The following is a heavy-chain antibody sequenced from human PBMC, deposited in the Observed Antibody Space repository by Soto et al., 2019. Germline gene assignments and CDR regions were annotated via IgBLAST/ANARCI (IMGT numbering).Heavy chain of an antibody. D-gene: IGHD6-25*01. V-gene: IGHV3-30*04. CDR2: ITYHGNTE. Sequence: GGSLRLSCTASGFTFSHYALHWLRQTPGKGLEWVAYITYHGNTEKYADSVKGRFTISRDNYKKEVYLQMNSLRIEDTAVYYGARVGLNFCRAASDSYNWFEPWGQGTLVTVSS. J-gene: IGHJ5*02. CDR3: ARVGLNFCRAASDSYNWFEP. CDR1: GFTFSHYA.